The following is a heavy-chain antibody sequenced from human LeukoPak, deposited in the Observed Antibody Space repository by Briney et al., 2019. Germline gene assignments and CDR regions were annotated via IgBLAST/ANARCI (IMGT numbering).Heavy chain of an antibody. CDR3: ARHARTDYGGNSLDY. Sequence: GESLKISCKGSGYSFTSYWIGWVRQMPGKGLEWMGIIYPGDSDTRYSPSFQGQVTISADKSISTAYLQWSSLKASDTAMYDCARHARTDYGGNSLDYWGQGTLVTVSS. V-gene: IGHV5-51*01. D-gene: IGHD4-23*01. CDR2: IYPGDSDT. J-gene: IGHJ4*02. CDR1: GYSFTSYW.